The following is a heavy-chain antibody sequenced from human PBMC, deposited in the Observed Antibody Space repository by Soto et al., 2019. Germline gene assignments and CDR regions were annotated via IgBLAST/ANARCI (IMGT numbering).Heavy chain of an antibody. Sequence: GGSLRLSCAASGFTFTSYAMSWVRQAPGKGLEWVSTISYSGGSTYYADSVKGRFTISRDNSKNTLYLQMNHLRAEVTAVYYLAKFATQHIQPSVNWDKQTLFTVSS. V-gene: IGHV3-23*01. CDR1: GFTFTSYA. CDR3: AKFATQHIQPSVN. D-gene: IGHD2-21*01. J-gene: IGHJ4*02. CDR2: ISYSGGST.